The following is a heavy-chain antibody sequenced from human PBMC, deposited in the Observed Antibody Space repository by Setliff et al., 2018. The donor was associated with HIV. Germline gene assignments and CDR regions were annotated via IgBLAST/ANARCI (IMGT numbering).Heavy chain of an antibody. V-gene: IGHV3-23*01. CDR3: AKNVEWILSYFDS. CDR1: GFTFANFA. CDR2: CSGDST. D-gene: IGHD3-3*01. Sequence: GESLKISCAASGFTFANFAMGWVRQAPGKGLEWVSGCSGDSTYYADSVKGRFTISRDNSKNTLYLQMNSLRGEDTGVYYCAKNVEWILSYFDSWGQGTLVTVSS. J-gene: IGHJ4*02.